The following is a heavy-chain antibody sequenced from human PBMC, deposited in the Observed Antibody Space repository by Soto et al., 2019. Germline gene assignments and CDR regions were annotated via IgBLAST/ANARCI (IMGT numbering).Heavy chain of an antibody. Sequence: PGGSLRLSCAASGFTFGDYAMHWVRQAPGKGLEWVSGISWNSGSIGYADSVKGRFTITRDNAKNTLYLQMNSLRAEDTALYYCSKEMKNGRISSGMDVWGKGTKVTVSS. CDR2: ISWNSGSI. CDR1: GFTFGDYA. CDR3: SKEMKNGRISSGMDV. D-gene: IGHD1-20*01. V-gene: IGHV3-9*01. J-gene: IGHJ6*04.